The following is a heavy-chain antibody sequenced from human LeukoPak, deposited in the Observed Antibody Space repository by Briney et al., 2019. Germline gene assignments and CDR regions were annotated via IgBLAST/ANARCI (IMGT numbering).Heavy chain of an antibody. CDR1: GGTFSSYA. CDR2: IIPIFGTA. CDR3: ARGNDFWSGYPNFNY. D-gene: IGHD3-3*01. V-gene: IGHV1-69*01. J-gene: IGHJ4*02. Sequence: EASVKVSCKASGGTFSSYAISWVRQAPGQGLEWMGGIIPIFGTANYAQKFQGRVTITADESTSTAYMELRSLRSDDTAVYYCARGNDFWSGYPNFNYWGQGTLVTVSS.